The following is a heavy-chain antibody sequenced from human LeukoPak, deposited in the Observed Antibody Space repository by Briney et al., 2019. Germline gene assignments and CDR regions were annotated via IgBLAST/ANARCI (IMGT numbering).Heavy chain of an antibody. V-gene: IGHV1-69*05. J-gene: IGHJ5*02. CDR2: IIPIFGTA. D-gene: IGHD6-19*01. Sequence: GASVKVSCKASGGTFSSYAISWVRQAPGQGLEWMGRIIPIFGTANYAQKFQGRVTTTTDESTSTAYMELSSLRSEDTAVYYCATLMTTYSSGHDPWGQGTLVTVSS. CDR3: ATLMTTYSSGHDP. CDR1: GGTFSSYA.